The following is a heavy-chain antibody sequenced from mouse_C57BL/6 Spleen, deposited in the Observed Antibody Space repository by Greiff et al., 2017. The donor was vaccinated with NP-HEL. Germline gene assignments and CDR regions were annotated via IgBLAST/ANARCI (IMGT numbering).Heavy chain of an antibody. D-gene: IGHD1-1*01. V-gene: IGHV1-59*01. Sequence: QVQLQQPGAELVRPGTSVKLSCKASGYTFTSYWMHWVKQRPGQGLEWIGVIDPSDSYTNYNQKFKGKAKLTVDKSSSTAYMQLSSLTSEDSAVYYCARRRAAVGAPFDYWVQGTTLTVSS. J-gene: IGHJ2*01. CDR2: IDPSDSYT. CDR3: ARRRAAVGAPFDY. CDR1: GYTFTSYW.